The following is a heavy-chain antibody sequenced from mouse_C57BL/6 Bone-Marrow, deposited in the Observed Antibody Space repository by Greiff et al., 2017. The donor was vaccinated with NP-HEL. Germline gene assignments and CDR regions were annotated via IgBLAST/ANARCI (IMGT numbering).Heavy chain of an antibody. Sequence: VQLQQSGAELVRPGASVKLSCTASGFNIKDDYMHWVKQRPEQGLEWIGWIDPENGDTEYASKFQGKATITADTSSNTAYLQLSSLTSEDTAVYYCTTNYGSIAMDYWGRGTSVTVSS. V-gene: IGHV14-4*01. CDR3: TTNYGSIAMDY. D-gene: IGHD1-1*01. CDR1: GFNIKDDY. CDR2: IDPENGDT. J-gene: IGHJ4*01.